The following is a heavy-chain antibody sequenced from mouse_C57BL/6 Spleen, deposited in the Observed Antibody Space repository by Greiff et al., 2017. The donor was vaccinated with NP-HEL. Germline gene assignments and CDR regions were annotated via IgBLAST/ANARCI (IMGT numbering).Heavy chain of an antibody. J-gene: IGHJ2*01. V-gene: IGHV1-55*01. CDR2: IYPGSGST. CDR1: GYTFTSYW. Sequence: QVQLQQPGAELVKPGASVKMSCKASGYTFTSYWITWVKQRPGQGLEWIGDIYPGSGSTNYNEKFKSKATLTVDTSSSTAYMQLSSLTSEDSAVYYCARRGAVVATGSLDYWGQGTTLTVSS. D-gene: IGHD1-1*01. CDR3: ARRGAVVATGSLDY.